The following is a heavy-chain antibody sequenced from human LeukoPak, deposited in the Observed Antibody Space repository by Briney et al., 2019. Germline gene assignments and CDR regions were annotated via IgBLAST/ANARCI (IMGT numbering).Heavy chain of an antibody. Sequence: GASVKVSCKASGYTFTSYDINWVRQATGQGLEWMGWMNPNSGNTGYAQKFQGRVTITADKSTSTAYMELSSLRSEDTAVYYCARVITSGYSSSWYNEDGWHYYGMDVWGQGTTVTVSS. V-gene: IGHV1-8*01. CDR3: ARVITSGYSSSWYNEDGWHYYGMDV. CDR1: GYTFTSYD. J-gene: IGHJ6*02. CDR2: MNPNSGNT. D-gene: IGHD6-13*01.